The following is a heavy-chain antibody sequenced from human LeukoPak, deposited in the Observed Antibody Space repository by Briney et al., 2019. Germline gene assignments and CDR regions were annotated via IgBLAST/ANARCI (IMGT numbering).Heavy chain of an antibody. V-gene: IGHV3-7*04. J-gene: IGHJ4*02. CDR2: IKYDGSDK. CDR1: GFTLSGFL. CDR3: VRGGGSFDS. Sequence: GGAPRPPLATPGFTLSGFLFSWVRPAPTKGLEWVANIKYDGSDKRYVDSVKGRFTVSRDNANNSLYLQMNSLRAEDTAVYYCVRGGGSFDSWGQGTLVTVSS. D-gene: IGHD3-16*01.